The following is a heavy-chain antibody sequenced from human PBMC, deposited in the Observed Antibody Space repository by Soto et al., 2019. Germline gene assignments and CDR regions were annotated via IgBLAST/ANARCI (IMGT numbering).Heavy chain of an antibody. CDR3: ARDPGFGFGYSYAFAMDV. CDR2: ISGYNGNT. V-gene: IGHV1-18*01. D-gene: IGHD5-18*01. Sequence: QVQLVQSGAEVKKPGASVKVSCKASGYTFSNYGISWVRQGPGQGLEWMGWISGYNGNTHYEEKVQDRIKMTTDTSTSTTYMELRSLRSDDTAVYFCARDPGFGFGYSYAFAMDVWCQGNTVTVAS. CDR1: GYTFSNYG. J-gene: IGHJ6*02.